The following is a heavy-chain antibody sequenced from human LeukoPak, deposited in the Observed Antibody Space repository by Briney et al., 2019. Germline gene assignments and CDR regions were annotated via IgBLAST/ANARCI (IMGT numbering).Heavy chain of an antibody. J-gene: IGHJ4*02. Sequence: PGGSLRLSCAASQFTFGSYALHWVRQAPGKGLEWVAIIWYDDTNKNYADSVKGRFTISRDNSKNTLSLQMNSLRAEDTAVYYCARGVDYYENSGTIDYWGQGTLVTVSS. CDR3: ARGVDYYENSGTIDY. CDR1: QFTFGSYA. D-gene: IGHD3-22*01. CDR2: IWYDDTNK. V-gene: IGHV3-33*08.